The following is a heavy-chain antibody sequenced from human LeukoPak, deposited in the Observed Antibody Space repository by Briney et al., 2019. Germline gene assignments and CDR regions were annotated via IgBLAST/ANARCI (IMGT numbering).Heavy chain of an antibody. D-gene: IGHD3-22*01. Sequence: SQTLSLTCTVSGGSISSGDYYWSWIRQPPGKGLEWIGYIYYSGSTYYNPSLKSRVTISVDTSKNQFSLKLSSVTAADTAVYYCARAPLLGYDSSGSYFDYWGQGTLVTVSS. J-gene: IGHJ4*02. V-gene: IGHV4-30-4*01. CDR3: ARAPLLGYDSSGSYFDY. CDR1: GGSISSGDYY. CDR2: IYYSGST.